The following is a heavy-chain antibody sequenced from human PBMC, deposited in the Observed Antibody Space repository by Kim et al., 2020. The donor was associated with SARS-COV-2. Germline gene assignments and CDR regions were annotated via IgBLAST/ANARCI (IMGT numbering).Heavy chain of an antibody. V-gene: IGHV4-59*01. D-gene: IGHD6-19*01. J-gene: IGHJ5*02. Sequence: SETLSLTCTVSGGSISSYYWSWIRQPPGKGLEWIGYIYYSGSTNYNPSLKSRVTISVDTSKNQFSLKLSSVTAADTAVYYCARETPAVAGTTMFDPWGQGTLVTVSS. CDR2: IYYSGST. CDR1: GGSISSYY. CDR3: ARETPAVAGTTMFDP.